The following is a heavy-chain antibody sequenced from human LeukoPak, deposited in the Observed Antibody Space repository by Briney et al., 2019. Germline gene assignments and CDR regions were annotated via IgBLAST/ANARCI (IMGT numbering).Heavy chain of an antibody. V-gene: IGHV3-21*04. J-gene: IGHJ6*02. D-gene: IGHD6-19*01. Sequence: GGSLRLSCAASGFTFSSYSMNWVRQAPGKGLEWVSFISSSSSYIYYADSVKGRFTISRDNARNSLYLQMNSLRAEDTAVYYCARALSSGWYLLDVWGQGTTVTVSS. CDR3: ARALSSGWYLLDV. CDR2: ISSSSSYI. CDR1: GFTFSSYS.